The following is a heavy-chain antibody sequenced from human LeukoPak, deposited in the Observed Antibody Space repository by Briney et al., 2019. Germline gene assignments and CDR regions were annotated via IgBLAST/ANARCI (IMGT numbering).Heavy chain of an antibody. CDR2: ISNDGSDK. CDR3: ARDSAVTIFFSPLMDV. J-gene: IGHJ6*02. D-gene: IGHD3-9*01. Sequence: GGSLRLSCGASGFTFSNYAMQWVRQAPDKGLEWVAVISNDGSDKYYTDSVKGRFTVSRDNSKNTLYLQMNSLRAEDTAVYYCARDSAVTIFFSPLMDVWGQGTTVTVSS. CDR1: GFTFSNYA. V-gene: IGHV3-30-3*01.